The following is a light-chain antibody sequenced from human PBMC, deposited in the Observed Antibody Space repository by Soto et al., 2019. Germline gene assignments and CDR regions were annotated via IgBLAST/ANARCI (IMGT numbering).Light chain of an antibody. V-gene: IGKV3-20*01. CDR3: HYYDDSPPYP. Sequence: EIVLTQSPGTLSLSPGERATFSCRASQSVSSRYLAWYQQKPGQAPRLLIHDASSRATGIPDRFSGSGSGTDFPLSISRLETEDFAVYYCHYYDDSPPYPFGPGTKLDIK. J-gene: IGKJ3*01. CDR2: DAS. CDR1: QSVSSRY.